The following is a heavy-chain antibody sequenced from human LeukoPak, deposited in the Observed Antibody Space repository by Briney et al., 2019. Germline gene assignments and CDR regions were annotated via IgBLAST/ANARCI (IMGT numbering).Heavy chain of an antibody. Sequence: PSETLSLTCTVSGGSISSYYWSWIRQPPGKGLEWIGYIYYSGSTNYNPSLKSRVTISVDTSKNQFSLKLSSVTAADTAVYYCARGIAAAATDCWGQGTLVTVSS. CDR2: IYYSGST. CDR3: ARGIAAAATDC. D-gene: IGHD6-13*01. V-gene: IGHV4-59*01. CDR1: GGSISSYY. J-gene: IGHJ4*02.